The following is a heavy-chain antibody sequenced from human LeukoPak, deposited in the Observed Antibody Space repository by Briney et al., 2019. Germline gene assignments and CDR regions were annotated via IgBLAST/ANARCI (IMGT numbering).Heavy chain of an antibody. D-gene: IGHD4-17*01. CDR1: GFPFSSYA. V-gene: IGHV3-23*01. CDR3: AKSRGQYGDYLFYYYGMDV. CDR2: ISNSGGST. Sequence: GGSLRLSCAASGFPFSSYAMSWVRQSPGKGLEWVSGISNSGGSTYHADSVKGRFTISRDNSKNTLCLQMNSLRAEDTAVYYCAKSRGQYGDYLFYYYGMDVWGQGTTVTVSS. J-gene: IGHJ6*02.